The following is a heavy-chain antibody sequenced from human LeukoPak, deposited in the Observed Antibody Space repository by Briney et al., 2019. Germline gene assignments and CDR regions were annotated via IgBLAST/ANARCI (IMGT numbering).Heavy chain of an antibody. Sequence: ASVKVSCKASGGTFSSYDINWVRQATGQGLEWMGWMNPNSGNTGYAQKFQGRVTMTRNTSISTAYMELSSLRSEDTAVYYCARSTRYCSGGSCSYYFDYRGQGTLVTVSS. CDR1: GGTFSSYD. CDR3: ARSTRYCSGGSCSYYFDY. J-gene: IGHJ4*02. D-gene: IGHD2-15*01. V-gene: IGHV1-8*02. CDR2: MNPNSGNT.